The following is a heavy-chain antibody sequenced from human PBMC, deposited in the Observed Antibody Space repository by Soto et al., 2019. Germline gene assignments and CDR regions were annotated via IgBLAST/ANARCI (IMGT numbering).Heavy chain of an antibody. CDR2: IYYSGST. J-gene: IGHJ6*03. V-gene: IGHV4-39*01. CDR3: ARHGFAGFGESNMDV. D-gene: IGHD3-10*01. Sequence: SETLSLTCTVSGGSISSGSYYWGWSRQPPGKGLEWIGSIYYSGSTYYNPSLKSRVTISVDTSKNQFSLKLSSVTAADTAVYYCARHGFAGFGESNMDVWGKGTTVTVSS. CDR1: GGSISSGSYY.